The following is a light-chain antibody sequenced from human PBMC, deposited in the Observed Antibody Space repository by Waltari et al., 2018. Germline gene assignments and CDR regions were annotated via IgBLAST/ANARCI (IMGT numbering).Light chain of an antibody. V-gene: IGLV1-47*01. CDR1: NSNIGNTY. CDR2: RNN. CDR3: AAWDDSLSGRV. Sequence: QSVLTQPPSASGTPGQRVTISCSGSNSNIGNTYVYWYQQLPGTAPKLLIYRNNRRASGVPDRFLGSKSGTSASLAISGLRSEDEADYYCAAWDDSLSGRVFGGGTKVTVL. J-gene: IGLJ3*02.